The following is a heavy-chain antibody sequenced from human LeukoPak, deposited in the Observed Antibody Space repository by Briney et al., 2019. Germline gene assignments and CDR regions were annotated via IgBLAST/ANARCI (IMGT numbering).Heavy chain of an antibody. CDR1: GFSLTTGGVG. V-gene: IGHV2-5*02. CDR3: AHTPYYYDSSGYYYCLDP. D-gene: IGHD3-22*01. Sequence: SGPTLVKPTQTLARTCTFSGFSLTTGGVGVNWIRQPPGKALEWLALIYWDDDKRYSPSLKSRLSITKDTPKNQVVLTMTNMDPLDPAPYYCAHTPYYYDSSGYYYCLDPWGQGTLVTVSS. J-gene: IGHJ5*02. CDR2: IYWDDDK.